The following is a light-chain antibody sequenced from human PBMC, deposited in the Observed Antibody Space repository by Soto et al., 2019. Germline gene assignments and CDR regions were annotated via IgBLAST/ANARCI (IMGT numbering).Light chain of an antibody. V-gene: IGKV3-20*01. CDR1: QSVSTSY. J-gene: IGKJ1*01. Sequence: EIVLTQSPGTLSLSPGERATLSCRASQSVSTSYLAWYQQKPAQAPRLLIYGASRRATGIPDRFSGSGSGTDFTLTISRLEPEDFAVYYCQQYGSSPTWTFGQGTKVDIK. CDR3: QQYGSSPTWT. CDR2: GAS.